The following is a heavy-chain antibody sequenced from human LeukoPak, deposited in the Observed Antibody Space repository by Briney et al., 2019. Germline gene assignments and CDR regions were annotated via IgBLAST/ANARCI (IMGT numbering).Heavy chain of an antibody. V-gene: IGHV1-69*13. D-gene: IGHD3-3*01. CDR3: ARTEPITIFGVVITYAYFDY. CDR2: IIPIFGTA. Sequence: SVKVSRKASGGTFSSYAISWVRQAPGQGLEWMGGIIPIFGTANYAQKFQGRVTITADESTSTAYMELSRLRSEDTAVYSCARTEPITIFGVVITYAYFDYWGQGTLVTVSS. CDR1: GGTFSSYA. J-gene: IGHJ4*02.